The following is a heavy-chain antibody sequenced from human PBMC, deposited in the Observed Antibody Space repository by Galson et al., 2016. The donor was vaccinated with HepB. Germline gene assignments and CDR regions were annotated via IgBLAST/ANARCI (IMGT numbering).Heavy chain of an antibody. D-gene: IGHD3-10*01. J-gene: IGHJ6*02. CDR1: GYTFTSYY. CDR3: ARDRGYYYGSGSPPYYYYGLDF. Sequence: SVKASCKASGYTFTSYYIHWVRQAPGQGLEWMGIIVPSDGSTSNAQKFQGRVTMTRDTSTSTVYMELSSLRSEDTAVYYCARDRGYYYGSGSPPYYYYGLDFWGQGTTVTVSS. V-gene: IGHV1-46*01. CDR2: IVPSDGST.